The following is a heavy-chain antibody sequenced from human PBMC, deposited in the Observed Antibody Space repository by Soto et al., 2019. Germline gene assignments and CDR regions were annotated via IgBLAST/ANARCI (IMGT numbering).Heavy chain of an antibody. CDR3: ARDGTAAAGTHDY. V-gene: IGHV1-3*01. D-gene: IGHD6-13*01. Sequence: EASVKVSCKASGYTSTSYAMHWVRQAPGQRLEWMGWINAGNGNTKYSQKFQGRVTITRDTSASTAYMELSSLRSEDTAVYYCARDGTAAAGTHDYWGQGTLVTVSS. J-gene: IGHJ4*02. CDR1: GYTSTSYA. CDR2: INAGNGNT.